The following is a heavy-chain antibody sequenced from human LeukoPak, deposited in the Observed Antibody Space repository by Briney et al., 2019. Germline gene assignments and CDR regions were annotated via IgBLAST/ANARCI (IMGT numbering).Heavy chain of an antibody. CDR1: GFTFSSYA. J-gene: IGHJ4*02. CDR3: ARSYYDSSGYFTYYFDY. CDR2: ISYDGSNK. V-gene: IGHV3-30*04. Sequence: GGSLRLSCAASGFTFSSYAMHWVRQAPGKGLEWAAVISYDGSNKYYADSVKGRFTISRDNSKNTLYLQMNSLRAEDTAVYYCARSYYDSSGYFTYYFDYWGQGTLVTVSS. D-gene: IGHD3-22*01.